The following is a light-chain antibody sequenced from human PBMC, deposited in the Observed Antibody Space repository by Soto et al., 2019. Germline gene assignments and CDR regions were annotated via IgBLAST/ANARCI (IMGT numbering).Light chain of an antibody. Sequence: QAVLTQPPSASWTPGQRVTISCSGSSSNIGSNYVYWYQQLPGTAPKLLIYSNNQRPSGVPDRFSGSKSATSAFLAISGLRSEDEADYYCAACDDSLSGYVFGTGTKVTAL. CDR2: SNN. J-gene: IGLJ1*01. V-gene: IGLV1-47*02. CDR3: AACDDSLSGYV. CDR1: SSNIGSNY.